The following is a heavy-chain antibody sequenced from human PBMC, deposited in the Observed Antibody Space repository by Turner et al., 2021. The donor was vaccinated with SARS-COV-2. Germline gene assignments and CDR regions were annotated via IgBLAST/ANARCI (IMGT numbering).Heavy chain of an antibody. D-gene: IGHD1-26*01. CDR2: ISYDGSNK. CDR1: GFTFSSYA. V-gene: IGHV3-30-3*01. CDR3: ARGASGSYYSWFDP. J-gene: IGHJ5*02. Sequence: QVQLVESGGGVVQPGRSLRLSCAASGFTFSSYAMHWVRQAPGKGLEWVAVISYDGSNKYYADSVKGRFTISRDNSKNTLYLQMNSLRAEDTAGYYCARGASGSYYSWFDPWGQGTLVTVSS.